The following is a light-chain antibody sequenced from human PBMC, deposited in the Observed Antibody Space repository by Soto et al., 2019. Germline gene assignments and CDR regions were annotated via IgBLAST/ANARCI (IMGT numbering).Light chain of an antibody. V-gene: IGKV4-1*01. CDR2: WAS. J-gene: IGKJ4*01. Sequence: DIVMTQSPDSLAVSLGERATINCKSSQSVLYNSDNKNYLAWYQQKAGQPPKLLIYWASTRGSGVPDRFSGGGSGADFPITISNLQAEDVAVYYCQQYYTTLSFGGGTKVEIK. CDR1: QSVLYNSDNKNY. CDR3: QQYYTTLS.